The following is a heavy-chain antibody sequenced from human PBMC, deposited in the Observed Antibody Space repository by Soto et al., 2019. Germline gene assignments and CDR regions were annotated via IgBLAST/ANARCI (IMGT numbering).Heavy chain of an antibody. Sequence: PGASLTISCQASAHTFTNYSTGWVRQMPGGGLEWVGLIFPRDSDTRYSPSFEGQVTIPTDTSIATAYLQWPRPVASDSAISFCARLGSCQRPIDFWGQGPTVTVSS. CDR2: IFPRDSDT. D-gene: IGHD3-10*01. J-gene: IGHJ6*02. V-gene: IGHV5-51*01. CDR1: AHTFTNYS. CDR3: ARLGSCQRPIDF.